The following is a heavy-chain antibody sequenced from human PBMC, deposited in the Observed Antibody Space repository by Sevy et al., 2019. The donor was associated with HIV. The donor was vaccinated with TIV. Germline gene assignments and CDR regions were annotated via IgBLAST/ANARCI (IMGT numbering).Heavy chain of an antibody. Sequence: GGSLRLSCAASGFTFSSYWMHWVHQAPGKGLVWVSRVNSDGSSTSYADSVKGRFTISRDNAKNTLYLQMNSLRAEDTAVYYCARGAAAGTFDYWGQGTLVIVSS. J-gene: IGHJ4*02. CDR3: ARGAAAGTFDY. CDR1: GFTFSSYW. CDR2: VNSDGSST. V-gene: IGHV3-74*01. D-gene: IGHD6-13*01.